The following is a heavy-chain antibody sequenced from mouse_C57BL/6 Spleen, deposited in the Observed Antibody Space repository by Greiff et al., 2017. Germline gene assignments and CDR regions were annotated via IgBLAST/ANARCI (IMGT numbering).Heavy chain of an antibody. J-gene: IGHJ1*03. Sequence: VQLQQPGAELVKPGASVKLSCKASGYTFTSYWMHWVKQRPGRGLEGIGRIDPNSGGTKYNEKFKSKATLTVDKPSSTAYMQLSSLTSEDSAVYYCARENDYGWYFDVWGTGTTVTVSS. D-gene: IGHD2-4*01. V-gene: IGHV1-72*01. CDR2: IDPNSGGT. CDR3: ARENDYGWYFDV. CDR1: GYTFTSYW.